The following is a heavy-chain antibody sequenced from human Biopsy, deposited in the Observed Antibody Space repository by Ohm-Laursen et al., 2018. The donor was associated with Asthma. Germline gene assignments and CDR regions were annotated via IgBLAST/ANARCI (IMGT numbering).Heavy chain of an antibody. D-gene: IGHD3-10*01. CDR1: GYTFNSAG. J-gene: IGHJ6*02. CDR2: ISVYNGNT. Sequence: ASVKVSCNTSGYTFNSAGTTWVRQAPGQGLEWMGWISVYNGNTKVAQKLQDRVTMITDASTSTAYMELRSLRSDDTAVYFCARAVNYSHYYGIDVWGQGTTVTVS. V-gene: IGHV1-18*01. CDR3: ARAVNYSHYYGIDV.